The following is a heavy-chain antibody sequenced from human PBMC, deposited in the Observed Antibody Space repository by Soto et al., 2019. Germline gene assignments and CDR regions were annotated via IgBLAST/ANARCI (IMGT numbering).Heavy chain of an antibody. CDR3: AKEGGYYGSGSYSVGENYYGMDV. J-gene: IGHJ6*02. CDR1: GFTFSSYG. Sequence: QVQLVESGGGVVQPGRSLRLSCAASGFTFSSYGMHWVRQAPGKGLEWVAVISYDGSNKYYADSVKGRFTISRDNSMNTLYLKMNSLRAEDTAVYYCAKEGGYYGSGSYSVGENYYGMDVWGQGTTVTVSS. CDR2: ISYDGSNK. V-gene: IGHV3-30*18. D-gene: IGHD3-10*01.